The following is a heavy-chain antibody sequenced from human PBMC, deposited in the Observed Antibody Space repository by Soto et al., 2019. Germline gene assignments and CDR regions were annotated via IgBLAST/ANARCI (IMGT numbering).Heavy chain of an antibody. D-gene: IGHD6-13*01. J-gene: IGHJ4*02. CDR3: VKGIAAAGTGAYYFDY. CDR1: GFTFSSYA. V-gene: IGHV3-64D*06. CDR2: ISRNGGST. Sequence: PGGSLRLSCSASGFTFSSYAMHWVRQAPGKGLEYVSAISRNGGSTYYADSVKGRFTISRDNSKNTLYLQMSSLRAKDTAVYYCVKGIAAAGTGAYYFDYWGQGTLVTVSS.